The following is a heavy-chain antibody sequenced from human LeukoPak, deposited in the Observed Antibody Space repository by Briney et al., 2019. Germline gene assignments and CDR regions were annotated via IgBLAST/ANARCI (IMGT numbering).Heavy chain of an antibody. CDR2: IYYSGST. J-gene: IGHJ6*04. CDR3: ARLGWCDGDV. D-gene: IGHD4/OR15-4a*01. Sequence: SETLSLTCGVSGDSISSSSYYWGWIRQPPGKGLEWIGSIYYSGSTYYNPSLKSRVTISVDTSKNQFSLKLSSVTAADTAVYYCARLGWCDGDVWGKGTTVIVSS. CDR1: GDSISSSSYY. V-gene: IGHV4-39*01.